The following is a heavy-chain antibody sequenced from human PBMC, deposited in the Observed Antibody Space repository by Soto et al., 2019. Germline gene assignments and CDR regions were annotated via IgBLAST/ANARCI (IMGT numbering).Heavy chain of an antibody. CDR2: INPATGAA. CDR3: ARGGGVGVAGSAAFDM. Sequence: QLHLVQSGADVKKPGASVTVSCSASGYPVTAYYMHWVRQAPGRGLEWMGGINPATGAAKYTQTFQGRVNMTRDTSTSTVFMELSGLTSEDTAVFYCARGGGVGVAGSAAFDMWGQGTLVTVSS. J-gene: IGHJ3*02. CDR1: GYPVTAYY. D-gene: IGHD3-3*01. V-gene: IGHV1-2*02.